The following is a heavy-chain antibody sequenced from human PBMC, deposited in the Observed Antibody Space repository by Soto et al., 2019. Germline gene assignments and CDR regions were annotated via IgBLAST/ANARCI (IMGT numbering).Heavy chain of an antibody. CDR3: ARHFYPNGIAAITGPVSYYYYYMDV. CDR2: IYYSGST. D-gene: IGHD6-13*01. J-gene: IGHJ6*03. CDR1: GGSISSSSYY. V-gene: IGHV4-39*01. Sequence: SETLSLTCTVSGGSISSSSYYWGWIRQPPGKGLEWIGSIYYSGSTYYNPSLKSRVTISVDTSKNQFSLKLSSVTAADTAVYYCARHFYPNGIAAITGPVSYYYYYMDVWGKGTTVTVSS.